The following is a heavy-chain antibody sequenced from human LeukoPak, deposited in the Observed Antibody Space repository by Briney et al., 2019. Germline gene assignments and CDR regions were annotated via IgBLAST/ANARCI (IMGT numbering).Heavy chain of an antibody. CDR3: ASSGQLAFTIFGVVTAFDY. Sequence: SETLSLTCTVSGGSISSSSYYWGWIRQPPGKGLEWIGSIYYSGSTYYNPSLKSRVTISVDTSKYQFSLKLSSVTAADTAVYYCASSGQLAFTIFGVVTAFDYWGQGTLVTVSS. CDR2: IYYSGST. CDR1: GGSISSSSYY. D-gene: IGHD3-3*01. V-gene: IGHV4-39*01. J-gene: IGHJ4*02.